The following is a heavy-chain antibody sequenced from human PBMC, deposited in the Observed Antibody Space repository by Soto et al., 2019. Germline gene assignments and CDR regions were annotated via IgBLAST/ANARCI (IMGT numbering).Heavy chain of an antibody. CDR1: GDSVSSNSAA. CDR3: ARGSGYDLYYYYYGMDV. D-gene: IGHD5-12*01. V-gene: IGHV6-1*01. J-gene: IGHJ6*02. CDR2: TYYRSKWYN. Sequence: TLSLTCAISGDSVSSNSAAWNWIRQSPSRGLEWLGRTYYRSKWYNDYAVSVKSRITINPDTSKNQFSLQLNSVTPEDTAVYYCARGSGYDLYYYYYGMDVWGQGTTVTVSS.